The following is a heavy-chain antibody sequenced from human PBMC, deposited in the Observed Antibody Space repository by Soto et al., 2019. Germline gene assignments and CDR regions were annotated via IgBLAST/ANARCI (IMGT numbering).Heavy chain of an antibody. Sequence: ASVKVSCKASGGTFSSYTISWVRQAPGQGLEWMGRIIPILGIANYAQKFQGRVTITADKSTSTAYMELSSLRSEDTAVYYCARGRFGANTDAFDIWGQGTMVTVSS. CDR3: ARGRFGANTDAFDI. D-gene: IGHD3-10*01. J-gene: IGHJ3*02. V-gene: IGHV1-69*02. CDR2: IIPILGIA. CDR1: GGTFSSYT.